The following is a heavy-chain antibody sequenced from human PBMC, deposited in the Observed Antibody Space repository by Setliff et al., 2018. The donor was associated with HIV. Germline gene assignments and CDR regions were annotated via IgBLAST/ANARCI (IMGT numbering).Heavy chain of an antibody. CDR2: MTSDEKTI. Sequence: GGSLRLSCAASGFRFSVYSMNWIRQAPGKGLEWISYMTSDEKTISYADSVKGRFTISRDNAGNPLYLQMNNLRAEDTALYFCARSVDGYFDYWGQGALVTVS. CDR3: ARSVDGYFDY. J-gene: IGHJ4*02. D-gene: IGHD5-12*01. CDR1: GFRFSVYS. V-gene: IGHV3-11*04.